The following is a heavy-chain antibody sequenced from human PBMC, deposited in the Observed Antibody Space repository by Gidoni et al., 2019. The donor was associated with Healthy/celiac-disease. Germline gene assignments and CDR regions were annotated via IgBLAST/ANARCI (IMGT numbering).Heavy chain of an antibody. J-gene: IGHJ2*01. CDR3: ARGRLGSSSKSPKRSPWYFDL. CDR1: GGSFSGYY. D-gene: IGHD6-6*01. Sequence: QVQLQQWGAGLLKPSETLSLTCAVYGGSFSGYYWSWIRQPPGKGLEWIGEINHSGSTNYNPSLKSRVTISVDTSKNQFSLKLSSVTAADTAVYYCARGRLGSSSKSPKRSPWYFDLWGRGTLVTVSS. CDR2: INHSGST. V-gene: IGHV4-34*01.